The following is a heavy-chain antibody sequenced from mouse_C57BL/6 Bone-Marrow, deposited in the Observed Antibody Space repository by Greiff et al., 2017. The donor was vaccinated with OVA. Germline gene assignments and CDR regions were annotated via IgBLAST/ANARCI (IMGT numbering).Heavy chain of an antibody. D-gene: IGHD3-3*01. V-gene: IGHV1-82*01. CDR3: ARLGEGLRLDY. Sequence: VQLQQSGPELVKPGASVKISCKASGYAFSSSWMNWVKQRPGKGLEWIGRTYPGDGDTNYNGKFKGKATLTADKSSSTAYMQLSSLTSEDSAVYFCARLGEGLRLDYWGQGTTLTVSS. CDR2: TYPGDGDT. CDR1: GYAFSSSW. J-gene: IGHJ2*01.